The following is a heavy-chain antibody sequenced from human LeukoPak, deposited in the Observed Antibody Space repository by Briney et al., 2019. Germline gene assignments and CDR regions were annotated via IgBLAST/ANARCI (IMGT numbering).Heavy chain of an antibody. J-gene: IGHJ4*02. V-gene: IGHV3-30*07. D-gene: IGHD2-15*01. CDR3: ARAGYCSSGTCYSGDY. Sequence: GGSLRLSCAASGFTFSNYAMHWVRQAPGKGLEWVAIISYDGSNKYYADSVKGRFTISRDNSKNTLNLQMNSLRAEDTAVYYCARAGYCSSGTCYSGDYWGQGTLVTVSS. CDR1: GFTFSNYA. CDR2: ISYDGSNK.